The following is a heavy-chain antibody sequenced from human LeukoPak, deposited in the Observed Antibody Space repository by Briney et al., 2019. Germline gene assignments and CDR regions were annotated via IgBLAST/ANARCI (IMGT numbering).Heavy chain of an antibody. D-gene: IGHD6-19*01. V-gene: IGHV4-39*07. CDR2: TFYSGST. Sequence: SETLSLTCTVSGGSISTSNYYWGWIRQPPGKGLEWIGNTFYSGSTYYSPSLRSRVTISLDTSRNQFSLKLSSVTAADTAVYYCARGPRRPSYSSGWPFDYWGQGTLVTVSS. J-gene: IGHJ4*02. CDR3: ARGPRRPSYSSGWPFDY. CDR1: GGSISTSNYY.